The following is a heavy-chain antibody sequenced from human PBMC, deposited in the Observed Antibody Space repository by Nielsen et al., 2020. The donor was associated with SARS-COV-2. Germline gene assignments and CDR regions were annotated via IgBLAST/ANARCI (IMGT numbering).Heavy chain of an antibody. V-gene: IGHV1-46*01. CDR1: GYTFTSYY. D-gene: IGHD3-3*01. CDR3: ATDSPIGVVIYALAH. Sequence: ASVKVSCKASGYTFTSYYMHWVRQAPGQGLEWMGLINPSGGSTSYAQKFQGRVTMTEDTSIDTAYLDLSGLRSDDTAVYYCATDSPIGVVIYALAHWGQGTPVTVSS. CDR2: INPSGGST. J-gene: IGHJ4*02.